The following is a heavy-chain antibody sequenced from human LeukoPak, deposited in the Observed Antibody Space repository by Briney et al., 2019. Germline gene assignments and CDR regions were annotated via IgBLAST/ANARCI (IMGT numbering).Heavy chain of an antibody. V-gene: IGHV4-59*01. CDR3: ARGWYSSSSPCDH. Sequence: PSETLSLTCTVSGGSISSYYWSWIRQSPGKGLEWIGYIYYSGSTTYNPSLKSRVIISVETSKNQLSLKLNSVTAADTAVYYCARGWYSSSSPCDHWGQGTLVTVSS. J-gene: IGHJ4*02. D-gene: IGHD6-6*01. CDR2: IYYSGST. CDR1: GGSISSYY.